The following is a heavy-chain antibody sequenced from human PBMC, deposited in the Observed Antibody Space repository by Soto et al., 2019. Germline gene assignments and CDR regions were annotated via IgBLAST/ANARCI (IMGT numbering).Heavy chain of an antibody. J-gene: IGHJ4*02. CDR3: ARDDDYPDNGFDY. CDR2: ILNDASGH. CDR1: GFTFSRHG. Sequence: QVQLVESGGGVVQPGTSLRLSCAASGFTFSRHGMHWVRQTPGKGLEWLAVILNDASGHWYADSVKGRFTISRDNFENTLYLQMTGLRLDDTAMYYCARDDDYPDNGFDYWGQGTLVTVSS. D-gene: IGHD4-17*01. V-gene: IGHV3-33*01.